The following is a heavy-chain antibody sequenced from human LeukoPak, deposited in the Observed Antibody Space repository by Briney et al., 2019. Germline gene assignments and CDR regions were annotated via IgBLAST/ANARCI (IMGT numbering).Heavy chain of an antibody. CDR2: IWYDGSNK. V-gene: IGHV3-33*06. CDR3: ANVYLARPR. CDR1: GFTFSSYG. D-gene: IGHD6-6*01. Sequence: GSLRLSCAVSGFTFSSYGMHWVRQAPGKGLEWVAVIWYDGSNKYYADSVKGRFTISRDNSKNTLYLQMNSLRAEDTAVYYCANVYLARPRWGQGTLVTVSS. J-gene: IGHJ4*02.